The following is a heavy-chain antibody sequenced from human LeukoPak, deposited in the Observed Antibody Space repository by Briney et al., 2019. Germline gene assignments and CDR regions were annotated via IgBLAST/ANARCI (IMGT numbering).Heavy chain of an antibody. CDR1: GFTFSSYA. D-gene: IGHD6-19*01. CDR2: ISSNGGST. CDR3: AKGSSGWYGGGYFDY. V-gene: IGHV3-64*01. J-gene: IGHJ4*02. Sequence: GGSLRLSCAASGFTFSSYAMHWVRQAPGKGLEYVSAISSNGGSTYYANSVKGRFTISRDDAKNSLYLQMNSLRAEDMALYYCAKGSSGWYGGGYFDYWGQGTLVTVSS.